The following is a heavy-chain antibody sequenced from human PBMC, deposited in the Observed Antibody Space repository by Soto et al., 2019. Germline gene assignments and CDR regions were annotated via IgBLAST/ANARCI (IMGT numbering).Heavy chain of an antibody. J-gene: IGHJ3*02. CDR3: AREMAPISLGAFDI. V-gene: IGHV3-74*01. CDR1: GFSFSSYW. Sequence: PGGSLRLSCAASGFSFSSYWMHWVRQAPGKGLVWVSRTNNDGSTTTYADSVRGRFTSFRDNAKNTLYLQMTSLRVEDTAVYYCAREMAPISLGAFDIWGQGTMVTVSS. D-gene: IGHD5-12*01. CDR2: TNNDGSTT.